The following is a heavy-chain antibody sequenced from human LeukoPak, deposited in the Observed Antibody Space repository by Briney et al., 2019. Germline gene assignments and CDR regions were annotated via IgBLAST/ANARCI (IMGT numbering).Heavy chain of an antibody. Sequence: PSETLSLTCDVSGGSVTSTNWWTWVRQPPGKGLEWIGSIYYSGSTYYNPSLKSRVTISVDTSKNQFSLKLSSVTAADTAVYYCARLSRDFDWFLPLIDYWGQGTLVTVSS. J-gene: IGHJ4*02. CDR2: IYYSGST. D-gene: IGHD3-9*01. V-gene: IGHV4-39*01. CDR1: GGSVTSTNW. CDR3: ARLSRDFDWFLPLIDY.